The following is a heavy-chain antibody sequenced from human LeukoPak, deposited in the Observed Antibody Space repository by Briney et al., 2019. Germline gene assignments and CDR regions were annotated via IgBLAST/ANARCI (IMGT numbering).Heavy chain of an antibody. D-gene: IGHD2-8*01. V-gene: IGHV3-30*02. CDR3: ARSGVGYCTNGVCFVDY. CDR2: IRYDGSNK. Sequence: GGSLRLSCAASGFTFSSYGMHWVRQAPGKGLERVAFIRYDGSNKYYADSVKGRFTISRDNAKNSLYLQMNSLRAEDTALYCARSGVGYCTNGVCFVDYWGQGTLVTVSS. J-gene: IGHJ4*02. CDR1: GFTFSSYG.